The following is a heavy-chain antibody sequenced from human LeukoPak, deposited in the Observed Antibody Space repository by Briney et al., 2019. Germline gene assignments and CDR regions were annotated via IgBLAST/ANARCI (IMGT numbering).Heavy chain of an antibody. Sequence: PGGSLRLSCAASGFTFDDYAMHWVRQAPGKGLEWVSGISWNSGSIGYADSVKGRFTISRDNAKNSLYLQMNSLRAEDTALYYCAKDMVPAPGVSYGFDYWGQGTLVTVSS. D-gene: IGHD5-18*01. CDR2: ISWNSGSI. CDR3: AKDMVPAPGVSYGFDY. J-gene: IGHJ4*02. CDR1: GFTFDDYA. V-gene: IGHV3-9*01.